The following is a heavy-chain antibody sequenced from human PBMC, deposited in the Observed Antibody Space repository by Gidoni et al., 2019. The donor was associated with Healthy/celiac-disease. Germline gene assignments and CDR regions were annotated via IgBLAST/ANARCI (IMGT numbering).Heavy chain of an antibody. V-gene: IGHV3-23*01. D-gene: IGHD2-15*01. CDR3: AKDRSAVVTVWDY. CDR2: ISGIGGST. CDR1: GFSCSSYA. Sequence: EVQLLESGGGLVQPGGSLRLSCAASGFSCSSYAMSWVRQSPGKGLEWVSAISGIGGSTYYAASVKGRFTISRDNAKNTLYLQMNSLRAEDTAVYYCAKDRSAVVTVWDYWGQGTLVTVSS. J-gene: IGHJ4*02.